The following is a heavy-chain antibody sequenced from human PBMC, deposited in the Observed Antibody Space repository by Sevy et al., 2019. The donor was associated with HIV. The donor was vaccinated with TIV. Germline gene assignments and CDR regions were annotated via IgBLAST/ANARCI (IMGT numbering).Heavy chain of an antibody. D-gene: IGHD3-3*01. J-gene: IGHJ6*02. CDR3: ARDGMLIRGMVISRNHYYSGMDV. CDR1: GYTFSSYG. Sequence: ASVKVSCKASGYTFSSYGISWVRQAPGQGPEGMGWISGYNGNTKFAQRVQDRVTMTTDSSTSTAYMELRSLRSDDTATYYCARDGMLIRGMVISRNHYYSGMDVWGQGTTVTVSS. V-gene: IGHV1-18*01. CDR2: ISGYNGNT.